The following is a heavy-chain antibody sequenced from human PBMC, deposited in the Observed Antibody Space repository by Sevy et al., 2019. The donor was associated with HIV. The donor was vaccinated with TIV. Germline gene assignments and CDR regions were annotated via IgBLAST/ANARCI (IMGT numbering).Heavy chain of an antibody. CDR2: VSYDGSNT. CDR1: GFTFRSFS. J-gene: IGHJ1*01. V-gene: IGHV3-30*09. Sequence: GGSLRLSCAASGFTFRSFSMHWVRQAPGRWLEWVTTVSYDGSNTYYADSVKGRFAVFRDNSRNLLNLQMNNLRPEDTAVYYCALERLSSDVAEYFQNWGQSTPVTVSS. D-gene: IGHD1-1*01. CDR3: ALERLSSDVAEYFQN.